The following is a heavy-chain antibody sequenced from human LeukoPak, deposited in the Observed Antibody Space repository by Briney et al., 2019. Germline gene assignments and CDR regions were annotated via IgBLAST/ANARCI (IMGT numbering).Heavy chain of an antibody. V-gene: IGHV3-30-3*01. CDR2: ISPDGNMQ. D-gene: IGHD3-16*01. CDR1: GFIFSSYA. CDR3: ARGNLYTAATIEDY. Sequence: GGSLRLSCAASGFIFSSYAMSWVRQAPGKGLEWVAVISPDGNMQDYADSVKGRFTVSRDNSKNTVYLEMSSPIPEDTSIYYCARGNLYTAATIEDYWGQGTLVTVSS. J-gene: IGHJ4*02.